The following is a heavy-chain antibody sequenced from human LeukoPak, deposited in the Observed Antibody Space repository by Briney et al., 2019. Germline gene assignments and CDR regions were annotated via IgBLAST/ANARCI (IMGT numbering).Heavy chain of an antibody. CDR1: GGSISSYY. V-gene: IGHV4-59*01. CDR3: AIGSSGYSYG. CDR2: IYYSGST. Sequence: SETLSLTCTVSGGSISSYYWSWIRQPPGKGLEWIGYIYYSGSTNYNPTLKSRVTISVDTSKNQFSLKLSSVTAADTAVYYCAIGSSGYSYGWGQGTLVTVSS. J-gene: IGHJ4*02. D-gene: IGHD3-22*01.